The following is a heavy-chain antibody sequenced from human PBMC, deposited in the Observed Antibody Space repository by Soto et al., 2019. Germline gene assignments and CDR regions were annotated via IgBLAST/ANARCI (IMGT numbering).Heavy chain of an antibody. Sequence: ASVKVSCKASGYTFTGYYMHWVRQAPGQGLEWMGWINPNSGGTNYAQKFQGRVTMTRDTSISTAYMELSRLRSDDTAVYYFASEVFGELEGYYYGMDVWGQGTTVTVSS. J-gene: IGHJ6*02. D-gene: IGHD3-10*02. V-gene: IGHV1-2*02. CDR3: ASEVFGELEGYYYGMDV. CDR1: GYTFTGYY. CDR2: INPNSGGT.